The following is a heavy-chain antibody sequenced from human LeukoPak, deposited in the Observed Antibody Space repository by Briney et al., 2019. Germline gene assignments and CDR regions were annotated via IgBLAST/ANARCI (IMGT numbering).Heavy chain of an antibody. V-gene: IGHV1-2*02. CDR3: ARVLGEPPESTWFDP. CDR2: INPNSGGT. D-gene: IGHD3-10*01. Sequence: ASVKVSCKASGYTFTGYYMHWVRQAPGRGLEWMGWINPNSGGTNYAQKFQGRVTMTRDTSISTAYMELSRLRSDDTAVYYCARVLGEPPESTWFDPWGQGTLVTVSS. J-gene: IGHJ5*02. CDR1: GYTFTGYY.